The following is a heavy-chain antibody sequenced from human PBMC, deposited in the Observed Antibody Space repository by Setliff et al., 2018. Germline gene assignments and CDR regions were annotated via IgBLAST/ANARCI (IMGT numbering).Heavy chain of an antibody. CDR2: IYQNGIT. V-gene: IGHV4-39*07. Sequence: SETLSLTCRRRVSGASISTTYYYWDWIRQSPEKGLEWIGTIYQNGITYYNPSVKSRVTISVDKSKNQFSLSLRSVTAADTAVYYCATDGPVLNGDYISWGQGTLVTVSS. J-gene: IGHJ5*02. CDR1: GASISTTYYY. D-gene: IGHD3-10*01. CDR3: ATDGPVLNGDYIS.